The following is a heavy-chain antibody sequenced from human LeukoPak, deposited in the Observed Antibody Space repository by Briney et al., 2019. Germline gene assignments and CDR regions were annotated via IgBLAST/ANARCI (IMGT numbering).Heavy chain of an antibody. J-gene: IGHJ5*02. CDR1: GGSISSYY. CDR3: ARDLRYYYDSSGYLDWFDP. D-gene: IGHD3-22*01. V-gene: IGHV4-4*07. Sequence: SETLSLTSTVSGGSISSYYWSWIRQPAGKGLEWIGRIYTSGSTNYNPSLKSRVTMSVDTSKNQFSLKLSSVTAADTAVYYCARDLRYYYDSSGYLDWFDPWGQGTLVTVSS. CDR2: IYTSGST.